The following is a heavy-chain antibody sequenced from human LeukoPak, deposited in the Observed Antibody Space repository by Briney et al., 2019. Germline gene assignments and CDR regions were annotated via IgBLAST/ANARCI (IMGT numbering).Heavy chain of an antibody. CDR3: AREESSRDENWFDP. CDR1: EYSFTGYY. Sequence: GASVKVSCKASEYSFTGYYMHWVRQAPGQGLEWMGWINPNSGGTNYAQKFQGRVTMTRDTSISTAYMELSRLRSDDTAVYYCAREESSRDENWFDPWGQGTLVTVSS. V-gene: IGHV1-2*02. CDR2: INPNSGGT. D-gene: IGHD6-13*01. J-gene: IGHJ5*02.